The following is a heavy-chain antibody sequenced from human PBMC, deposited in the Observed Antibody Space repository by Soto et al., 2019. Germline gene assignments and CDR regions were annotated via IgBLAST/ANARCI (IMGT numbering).Heavy chain of an antibody. D-gene: IGHD3-3*01. V-gene: IGHV3-73*01. Sequence: GGSLRLSCAASGFTFSGSAMHWVRQASGKGLEWVGRIRSKANSYATAYAASVKGRFTISRDDSKNTAYLQMNSLKTEDTAVYYFTRLSGFYVFWGGSVPDYYYYGMDVWGKGTTVTVPS. CDR2: IRSKANSYAT. CDR1: GFTFSGSA. J-gene: IGHJ6*04. CDR3: TRLSGFYVFWGGSVPDYYYYGMDV.